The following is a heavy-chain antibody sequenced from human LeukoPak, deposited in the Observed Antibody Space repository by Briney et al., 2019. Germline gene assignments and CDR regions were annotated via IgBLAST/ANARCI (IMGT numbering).Heavy chain of an antibody. CDR1: GGSFSGYY. D-gene: IGHD4-23*01. J-gene: IGHJ6*03. V-gene: IGHV4-34*01. CDR3: ARWGGGNSPYYYYYMDV. Sequence: SETLSLTCAVYGGSFSGYYWSWIRQPPGKGLEWIGEINHSGSTNYNPSLKSRVTISVDTSKNQFSLKLSSVTAADTAVYYCARWGGGNSPYYYYYMDVWGKGTTVTVSS. CDR2: INHSGST.